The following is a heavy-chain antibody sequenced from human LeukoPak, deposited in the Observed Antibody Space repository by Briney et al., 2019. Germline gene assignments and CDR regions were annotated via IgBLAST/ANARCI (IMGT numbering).Heavy chain of an antibody. J-gene: IGHJ4*02. CDR1: GYSFTNYW. V-gene: IGHV5-51*01. CDR3: ARTYSSSWGGYFDY. Sequence: GESLKISCKGSGYSFTNYWIGWVRQMPGKGLEWMGIIYPGDSDTRYSPSFQGHVTISADKSITTAYVQWSSLKASDTAIHYCARTYSSSWGGYFDYWGQGTLVTVSS. CDR2: IYPGDSDT. D-gene: IGHD6-13*01.